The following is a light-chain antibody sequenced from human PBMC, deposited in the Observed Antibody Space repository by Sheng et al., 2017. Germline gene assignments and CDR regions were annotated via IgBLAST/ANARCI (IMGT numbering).Light chain of an antibody. Sequence: SYVLTQPPSVSVAPGQTARIPCGGNDIGDKRVHWYQQKPGLAPVVVVYDDSDRPSGIPERFSGSKSGNTATLTITRVDAGDEADYYCQVWDSSSDHEVFGGGTKVTVL. J-gene: IGLJ3*02. V-gene: IGLV3-21*02. CDR2: DDS. CDR1: DIGDKR. CDR3: QVWDSSSDHEV.